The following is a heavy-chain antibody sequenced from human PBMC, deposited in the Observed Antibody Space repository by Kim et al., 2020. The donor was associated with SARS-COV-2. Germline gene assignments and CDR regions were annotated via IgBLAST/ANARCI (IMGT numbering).Heavy chain of an antibody. CDR3: AKVRGYDSSGSPTGGYFDL. V-gene: IGHV3-23*01. D-gene: IGHD3-22*01. Sequence: GGSLRLSCAXSGFTFSSYAMSWVRQAPGKGLEWVSAISGSGGSTYYADSVKGRFTISRDNSKNTLYLQMNSLRAEDTAVYYCAKVRGYDSSGSPTGGYFDLWGRGTLVTVSS. J-gene: IGHJ2*01. CDR2: ISGSGGST. CDR1: GFTFSSYA.